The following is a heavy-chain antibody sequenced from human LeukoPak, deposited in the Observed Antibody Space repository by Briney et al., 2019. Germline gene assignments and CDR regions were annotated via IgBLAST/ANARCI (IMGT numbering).Heavy chain of an antibody. CDR2: ISGSGGST. V-gene: IGHV3-23*01. CDR3: AKDTLRYGDSVWDY. Sequence: PGGSLRLSCAAAGFTFSSYAMSWVRQAPGKGLEWVSAISGSGGSTYYADSVKGRFTISRDNSKNTLYLQMNSLRAEDTAVYYCAKDTLRYGDSVWDYWGQGTLVTVSS. J-gene: IGHJ4*02. D-gene: IGHD4-17*01. CDR1: GFTFSSYA.